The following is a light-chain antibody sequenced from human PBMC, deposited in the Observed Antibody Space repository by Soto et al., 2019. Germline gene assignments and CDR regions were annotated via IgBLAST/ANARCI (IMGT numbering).Light chain of an antibody. Sequence: DIQMTQSPSSLSASVGDRVTITCRASQSISSYLNWYQQKPGKAPKLLIYAASSLQSGVPSRFRGSGSGPDFTLTISSLQPEDFATYYCQQSYSTPVTFGPGTKVDIK. CDR2: AAS. J-gene: IGKJ3*01. V-gene: IGKV1-39*01. CDR3: QQSYSTPVT. CDR1: QSISSY.